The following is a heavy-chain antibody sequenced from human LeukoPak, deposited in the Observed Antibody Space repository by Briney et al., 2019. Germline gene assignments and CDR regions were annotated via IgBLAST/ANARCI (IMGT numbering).Heavy chain of an antibody. CDR2: IYYSGYT. CDR1: GGSISGYY. V-gene: IGHV4-59*01. CDR3: ARTTMVRGTYYMDV. D-gene: IGHD3-10*01. Sequence: SETLSLTCTVSGGSISGYYWSWIRQPPGKGLEWIGYIYYSGYTDYNPSLKSRVTISVDTSKNQFSLKLSSVTTADTAVYYCARTTMVRGTYYMDVWGKGTTVTISS. J-gene: IGHJ6*03.